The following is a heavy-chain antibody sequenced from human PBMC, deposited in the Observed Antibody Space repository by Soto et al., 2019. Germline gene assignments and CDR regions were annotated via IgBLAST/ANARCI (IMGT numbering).Heavy chain of an antibody. Sequence: PSETLSLTCTVSGGSISSGGYYWSWIRQHPGKGLEWIGYIYYSGSTYYNPSLKSRVTISVDTSKNQFSLKLSSVTAADTAVYYCARLTRVDTAMVDYYFDYWGQGTLVTVSS. J-gene: IGHJ4*02. CDR3: ARLTRVDTAMVDYYFDY. CDR1: GGSISSGGYY. CDR2: IYYSGST. V-gene: IGHV4-31*03. D-gene: IGHD5-18*01.